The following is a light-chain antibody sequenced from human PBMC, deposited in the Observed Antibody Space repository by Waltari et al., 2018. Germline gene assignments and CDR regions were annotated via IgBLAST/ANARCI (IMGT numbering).Light chain of an antibody. J-gene: IGKJ1*01. CDR1: QSVNSW. CDR3: QQYDSYWT. CDR2: KAS. V-gene: IGKV1-5*03. Sequence: DIQMTQSPSTLSASVGDRVTITCWASQSVNSWVAWYQQKPGKAPKLLIFKASNLESGVPSRFSGSGSGTEFTLTISSLQPDDFATYHCQQYDSYWTFGQGTKVEIK.